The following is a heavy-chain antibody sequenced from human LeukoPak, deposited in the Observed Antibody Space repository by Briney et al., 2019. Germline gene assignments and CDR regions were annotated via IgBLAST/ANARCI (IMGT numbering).Heavy chain of an antibody. CDR1: GFTFSSYG. V-gene: IGHV3-23*01. D-gene: IGHD3-9*01. CDR2: ISGSGGST. Sequence: PGGSLRLSCAASGFTFSSYGMSWVRQAPGKGLEWVSAISGSGGSTYYADSVKGRLTISRDTSKNTMYLQMNSLRAEDTAVYYCAKDDILRYFDWFVPTPNDAFDIWGQGTMVTVSS. J-gene: IGHJ3*02. CDR3: AKDDILRYFDWFVPTPNDAFDI.